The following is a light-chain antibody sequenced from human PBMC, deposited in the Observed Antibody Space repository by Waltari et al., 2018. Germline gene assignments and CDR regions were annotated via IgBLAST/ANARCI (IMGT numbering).Light chain of an antibody. CDR2: CAS. Sequence: EVVMTHSPAALSVSPGERVTVPCKASQHIDNNLAWYQQKFGHSPRLIIYCASTRATGIPARFSGRGSGTEFTLSISSLQSEDCAVYYCQQYNRWPPLTFGGGTKVEIK. CDR3: QQYNRWPPLT. J-gene: IGKJ4*01. CDR1: QHIDNN. V-gene: IGKV3-15*01.